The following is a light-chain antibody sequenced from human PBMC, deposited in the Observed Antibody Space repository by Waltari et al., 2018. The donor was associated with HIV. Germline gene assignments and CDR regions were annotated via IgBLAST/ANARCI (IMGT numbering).Light chain of an antibody. J-gene: IGKJ4*01. CDR3: QHYNHGPPLT. V-gene: IGKV3-15*01. Sequence: EIVMTQSPDTLSVFPGERATLSCRASQSVSSNLAWYQQKPGQAPRPLIYGASTRATGIPARFSGSGSGTEFTLTISGLQSEDFAVYYCQHYNHGPPLTFGGGTKVEIK. CDR2: GAS. CDR1: QSVSSN.